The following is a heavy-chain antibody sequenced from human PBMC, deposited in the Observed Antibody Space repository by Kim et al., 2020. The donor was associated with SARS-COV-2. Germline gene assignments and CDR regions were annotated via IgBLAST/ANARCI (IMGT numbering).Heavy chain of an antibody. V-gene: IGHV3-30*18. CDR3: AKSTSDGSYSGAFDY. CDR2: ISYDGSNK. CDR1: GFTFSSYG. D-gene: IGHD1-26*01. J-gene: IGHJ4*02. Sequence: GGSLRLSCAASGFTFSSYGMHWVRQAPGKGLEWVAVISYDGSNKYYADSVKGRFTISRDNSKNTLYLQMNSLRAEDTAVYYCAKSTSDGSYSGAFDYWGQGTLVTVSS.